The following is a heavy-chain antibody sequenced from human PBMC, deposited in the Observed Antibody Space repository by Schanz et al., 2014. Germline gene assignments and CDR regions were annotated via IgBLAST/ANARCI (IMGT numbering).Heavy chain of an antibody. Sequence: QVQLVQSGAEVKKPGASVKVSCKASGYTFTSDSMHWVRQAPGQGLEWMGMINPSGGSTTYAQKFQGRVTMTRDTSTSAVYMEWSSLRSEDTAVYCCARDGVDAAGGGNYWGQGTLVTVSS. CDR2: INPSGGST. D-gene: IGHD6-13*01. V-gene: IGHV1-46*03. CDR3: ARDGVDAAGGGNY. J-gene: IGHJ4*02. CDR1: GYTFTSDS.